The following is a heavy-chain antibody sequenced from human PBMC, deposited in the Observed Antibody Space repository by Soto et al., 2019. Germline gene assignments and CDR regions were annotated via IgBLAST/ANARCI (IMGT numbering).Heavy chain of an antibody. D-gene: IGHD3-3*01. CDR1: GDSVSSNSAA. Sequence: PSQTLSLTCAISGDSVSSNSAAWNWIRQSPSRGLEWLGRTYYRSKWYNDYAVSVKSRITINPDTSKNQFSLQLNSVTPEDTAVYYCARDGPGGYYDFWSGPIYYGMDVWGQGTTVTVSS. V-gene: IGHV6-1*01. CDR2: TYYRSKWYN. CDR3: ARDGPGGYYDFWSGPIYYGMDV. J-gene: IGHJ6*02.